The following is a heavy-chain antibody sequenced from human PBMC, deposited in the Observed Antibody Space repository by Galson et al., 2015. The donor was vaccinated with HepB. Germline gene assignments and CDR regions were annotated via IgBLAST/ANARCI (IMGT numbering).Heavy chain of an antibody. CDR3: ARDGVPSYDSNGYDY. D-gene: IGHD3-22*01. Sequence: TSYGISWVRQAPGQGLEWMGWISAYNGNTNYAQKLQGRVTMTRDTSTSTVYMELSSLRSEDTAVYYCARDGVPSYDSNGYDYWGQGTLVTVSS. J-gene: IGHJ4*02. CDR2: ISAYNGNT. CDR1: TSYG. V-gene: IGHV1-18*04.